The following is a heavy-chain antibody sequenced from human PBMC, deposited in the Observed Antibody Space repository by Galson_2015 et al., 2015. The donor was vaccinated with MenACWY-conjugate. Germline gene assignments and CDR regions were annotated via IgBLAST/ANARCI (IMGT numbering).Heavy chain of an antibody. CDR3: VRGEDIAATNFQYYFGMDV. V-gene: IGHV3-64D*09. CDR1: GFTFNNYA. D-gene: IGHD5-12*01. Sequence: SLRLSCAASGFTFNNYAMHWVRQAPGKGLEYVSAISLNGDGTYYADSVKGRFTITRDNSKNTLYPQVSSLRPEDTAVYYCVRGEDIAATNFQYYFGMDVWGQGTTVTVSS. J-gene: IGHJ6*02. CDR2: ISLNGDGT.